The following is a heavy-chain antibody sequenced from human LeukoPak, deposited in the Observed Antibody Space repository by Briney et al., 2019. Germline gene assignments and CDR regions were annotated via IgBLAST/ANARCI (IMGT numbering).Heavy chain of an antibody. D-gene: IGHD3-10*01. CDR2: IYPGDSDT. CDR1: GYSFASSW. CDR3: ARRASAFEYFDY. V-gene: IGHV5-51*01. Sequence: GESLKISCKGSGYSFASSWIGWVRQMPGKGLEWMGIIYPGDSDTRYSPSFQGQVTISADKSISTAYLQWSSLKASDAAIYYCARRASAFEYFDYWGQGTMVTLSS. J-gene: IGHJ4*03.